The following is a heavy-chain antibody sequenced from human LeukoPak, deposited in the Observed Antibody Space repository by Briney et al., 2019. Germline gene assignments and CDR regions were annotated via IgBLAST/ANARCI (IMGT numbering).Heavy chain of an antibody. J-gene: IGHJ3*02. V-gene: IGHV4-34*01. CDR3: ARLHQGAFDI. CDR1: GGSFSGYY. CDR2: INHSGST. Sequence: SETLSLTCALYGGSFSGYYWSWIRQPPGKGLEWIGEINHSGSTNYNPSLKSRVTISVDTSKNQFSLKLSSVTAADTAVYYCARLHQGAFDIWGQGTMVTVSS.